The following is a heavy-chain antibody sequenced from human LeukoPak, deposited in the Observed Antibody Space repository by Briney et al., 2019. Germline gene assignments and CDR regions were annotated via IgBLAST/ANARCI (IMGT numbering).Heavy chain of an antibody. D-gene: IGHD2-2*01. CDR3: AKGGSYADNLDY. V-gene: IGHV3-7*03. CDR2: INRDGSQK. CDR1: GFSLSAYW. Sequence: PGGSLRLSCAASGFSLSAYWMTWVRQAPGKGLEWVANINRDGSQKNHVDSVKGRFTISRDNAKNSLYLQMNSLRAEDTALYYCAKGGSYADNLDYWGQGTLVTVSS. J-gene: IGHJ4*02.